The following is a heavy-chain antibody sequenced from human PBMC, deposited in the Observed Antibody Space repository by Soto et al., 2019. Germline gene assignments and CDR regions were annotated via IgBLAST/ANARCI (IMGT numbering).Heavy chain of an antibody. CDR1: GVTFSRYG. CDR2: ISYDGRTQ. J-gene: IGHJ6*02. V-gene: IGHV3-30*18. D-gene: IGHD6-13*01. CDR3: AKFGWPEEPGIAEAGYYYYGMDV. Sequence: GGARSVCRGGSGVTFSRYGQHVGRLAPGKGLEWVAVISYDGRTQYYAASVKGRFTISRYKSKNTLDLQMNSLRAEDTAVYYCAKFGWPEEPGIAEAGYYYYGMDVWDQGPTGTVS.